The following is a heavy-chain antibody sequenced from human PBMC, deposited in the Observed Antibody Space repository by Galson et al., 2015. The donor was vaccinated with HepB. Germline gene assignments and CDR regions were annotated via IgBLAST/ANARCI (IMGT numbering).Heavy chain of an antibody. V-gene: IGHV3-48*01. CDR1: GFTFSSYT. Sequence: SLRLSCAASGFTFSSYTMNWVRQAPGKGLEWISYISTTSDNKFSADSVKGRFIISRDNAKNSLYLQMNSLRAEDTAVYYCARIVLSGSYGYFDYWGQGTLVTVSS. CDR3: ARIVLSGSYGYFDY. CDR2: ISTTSDNK. J-gene: IGHJ4*02. D-gene: IGHD1-26*01.